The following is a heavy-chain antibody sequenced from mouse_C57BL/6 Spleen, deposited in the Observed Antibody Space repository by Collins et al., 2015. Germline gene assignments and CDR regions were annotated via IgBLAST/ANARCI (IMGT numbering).Heavy chain of an antibody. V-gene: IGHV1-69*01. Sequence: QVQLQQPGAELVMPGASVKLSCKASGYTFTSYWMHWVKQRPGQGLEWIGEIDPSDSYTNYNQKLKGKSTLTVDKSSSTAYMQLSSLTSEDSAVYYCARSIYYYGSSAYYAMDYWGQGTSVTVSS. CDR2: IDPSDSYT. CDR1: GYTFTSYW. D-gene: IGHD1-1*01. CDR3: ARSIYYYGSSAYYAMDY. J-gene: IGHJ4*01.